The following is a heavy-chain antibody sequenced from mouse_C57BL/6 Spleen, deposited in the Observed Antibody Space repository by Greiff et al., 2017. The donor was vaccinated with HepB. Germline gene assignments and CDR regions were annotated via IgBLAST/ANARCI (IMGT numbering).Heavy chain of an antibody. D-gene: IGHD2-3*01. CDR2: ISYDGSN. J-gene: IGHJ3*01. CDR1: GYSITSGYY. CDR3: AIELLPAWFAY. V-gene: IGHV3-6*01. Sequence: ESGPGLVKPSQSLSLTCSVTGYSITSGYYWNWIRQFPGNKLEWMGYISYDGSNNYNPSLKNRISITRDTSKNQFFLKLNSVTTEDTATYYCAIELLPAWFAYWGQGTLVTVSA.